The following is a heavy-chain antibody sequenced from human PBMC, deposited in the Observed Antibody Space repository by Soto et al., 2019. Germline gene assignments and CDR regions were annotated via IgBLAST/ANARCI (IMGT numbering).Heavy chain of an antibody. CDR1: GFTFINAW. J-gene: IGHJ4*02. V-gene: IGHV3-15*07. CDR3: TTPGYSSGWYPSLPFDD. Sequence: EVQLVESGGGLVKPGGSLRLSCAASGFTFINAWMNWVRQAPGKGLEWVGRIKSKTDGGTTDYAAPVKGRFTISRDDSKNTLYLQMNSLKTADTAVYYCTTPGYSSGWYPSLPFDDRGQGTLVTVS. CDR2: IKSKTDGGTT. D-gene: IGHD6-19*01.